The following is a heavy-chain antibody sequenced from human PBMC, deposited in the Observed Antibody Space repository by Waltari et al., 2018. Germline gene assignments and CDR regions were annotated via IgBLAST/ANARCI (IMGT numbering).Heavy chain of an antibody. CDR1: GFSLSTSGVG. D-gene: IGHD1-26*01. J-gene: IGHJ6*03. V-gene: IGHV2-5*01. Sequence: QTTLKESGPTLVKPTQTLTLTCTFSGFSLSTSGVGVGWIRQPPGKALEWLALIYWNDDKRYSPSLKSRLTITKDTSKNQVVLTMTNMDPVDTATYYCAHKGSGSYYYYYYMDVWGKGTTVTVSS. CDR3: AHKGSGSYYYYYYMDV. CDR2: IYWNDDK.